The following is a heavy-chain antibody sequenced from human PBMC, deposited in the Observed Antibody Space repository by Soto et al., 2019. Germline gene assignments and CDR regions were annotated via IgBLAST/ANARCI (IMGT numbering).Heavy chain of an antibody. V-gene: IGHV3-48*02. J-gene: IGHJ3*02. CDR1: GFSFSSYS. D-gene: IGHD6-19*01. Sequence: EVQLVESGGGLVQPGQSLRVSCAASGFSFSSYSMNWVRQAPGKGLEWISYISSSKTYIWYADSVKGRFTISRDNAKNSLSLQMNSLRDEETAVYYCGRDSGWAFDIWGLGTMVTVSS. CDR2: ISSSKTYI. CDR3: GRDSGWAFDI.